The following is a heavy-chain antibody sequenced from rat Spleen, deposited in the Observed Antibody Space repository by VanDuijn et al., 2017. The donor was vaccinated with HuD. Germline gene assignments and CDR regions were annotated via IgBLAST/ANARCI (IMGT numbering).Heavy chain of an antibody. D-gene: IGHD5-1*01. CDR1: GFSLTNYD. CDR2: MRYDGDT. Sequence: QVQLKESGPGLVQPSQTLSLTCSVSGFSLTNYDVQWVRQPPGKGLEWMGRMRYDGDTYYNSALKSRLSISRDTSKNQVFLKMNSLQTDDTAIYYCTREHNWGFDYWGQGVMVTVSS. CDR3: TREHNWGFDY. J-gene: IGHJ2*01. V-gene: IGHV2-63*01.